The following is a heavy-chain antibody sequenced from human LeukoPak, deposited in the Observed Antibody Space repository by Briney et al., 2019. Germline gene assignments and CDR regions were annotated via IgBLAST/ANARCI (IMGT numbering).Heavy chain of an antibody. CDR3: ARGLGYGSGPVDH. J-gene: IGHJ4*02. CDR1: GFTVSTNY. Sequence: GGSLRLSCAASGFTVSTNYTTWVRQAPGKGLEWVSVIYSDGTTYYADSVKGRFTISRDNSKNTVYLQMNSLRAEDTAVYYCARGLGYGSGPVDHWGQGTLVTLSS. CDR2: IYSDGTT. V-gene: IGHV3-53*01. D-gene: IGHD3-10*01.